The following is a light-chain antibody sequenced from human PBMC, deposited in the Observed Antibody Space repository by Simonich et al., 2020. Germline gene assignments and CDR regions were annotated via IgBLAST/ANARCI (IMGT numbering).Light chain of an antibody. Sequence: AIQLTQSPSSLSASVGDRVTITCRASQGISSALACYKQKPGKAPKLLIYDAARFESGVPSRFRGSGSGTDFTLTISSRQPEDFATYYCQQFNSYPFTFGPGTKVDIK. CDR1: QGISSA. J-gene: IGKJ3*01. V-gene: IGKV1-13*02. CDR2: DAA. CDR3: QQFNSYPFT.